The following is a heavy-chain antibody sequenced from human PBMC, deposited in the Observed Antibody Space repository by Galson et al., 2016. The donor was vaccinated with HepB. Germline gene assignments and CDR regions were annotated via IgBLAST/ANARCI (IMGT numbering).Heavy chain of an antibody. CDR2: ISYDGSNK. D-gene: IGHD3-22*01. Sequence: SLRLSCAASGFTFSSYGMHWVRQAPGKGLEWVAVISYDGSNKYYADSLKGRFTISRDNSKNRLNLQMNSLRAEDTAVYYCAKGGPTYSYDRSGYPDYFDYWGQGTLVTVSS. J-gene: IGHJ4*02. V-gene: IGHV3-30*18. CDR3: AKGGPTYSYDRSGYPDYFDY. CDR1: GFTFSSYG.